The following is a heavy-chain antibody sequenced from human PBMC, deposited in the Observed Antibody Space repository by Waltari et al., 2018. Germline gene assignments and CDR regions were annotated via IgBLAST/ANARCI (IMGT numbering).Heavy chain of an antibody. J-gene: IGHJ4*02. CDR2: IYYSGGT. D-gene: IGHD3-16*01. Sequence: QLQLQESGPGLVKPSETLSLTCIVSGDSIDRSGYYRGGIRQPPGKGLGWIGGIYYSGGTFYDPSLKSRVTISVDTSKNHFSLKLSSVTAADTAVYYCARPNSSTLGGGFDYWGQGTLVTVSS. CDR1: GDSIDRSGYY. V-gene: IGHV4-39*02. CDR3: ARPNSSTLGGGFDY.